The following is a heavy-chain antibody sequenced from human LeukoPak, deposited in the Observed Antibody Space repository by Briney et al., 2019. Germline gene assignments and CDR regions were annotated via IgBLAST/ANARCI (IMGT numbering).Heavy chain of an antibody. Sequence: GGSLRLSCAASEFTFSNYAMQWVRQAPGNGLESTSGISASGGSTWYADTVKGRLTISRDTSKNTLYLQMNSLRAEDTAVYYCAKYVSAKGPPYALDVWGQGTTVTVSS. V-gene: IGHV3-23*01. CDR1: EFTFSNYA. D-gene: IGHD3-10*02. CDR2: ISASGGST. J-gene: IGHJ6*02. CDR3: AKYVSAKGPPYALDV.